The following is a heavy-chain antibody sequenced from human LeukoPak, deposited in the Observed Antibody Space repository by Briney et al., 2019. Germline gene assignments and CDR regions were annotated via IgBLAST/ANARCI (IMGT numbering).Heavy chain of an antibody. V-gene: IGHV1-2*06. CDR2: INPNSGGT. Sequence: ASVKVSCKASGYTFTGYYMHWVRQAPGQGLEWVGRINPNSGGTNYAQKFQGRVTMTRDTSISTAYMELSRLRSDDTAVYYCARARTYYDSSGEYFDYWGQGTLVTVSS. CDR1: GYTFTGYY. D-gene: IGHD3-22*01. J-gene: IGHJ4*02. CDR3: ARARTYYDSSGEYFDY.